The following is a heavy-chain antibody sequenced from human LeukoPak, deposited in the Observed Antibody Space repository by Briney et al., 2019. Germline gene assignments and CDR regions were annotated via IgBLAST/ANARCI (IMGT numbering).Heavy chain of an antibody. CDR1: GGSIRSSSYY. J-gene: IGHJ4*02. Sequence: SETLSLTCTVSGGSIRSSSYYWGWIRQPPGKGLEWIGRIYYSGSTYYNPSLKSRVTISVDTSKNQFSLKLSSVTAADTAVYYCARREDCSSTSCYDYWGQGTLVTVSS. CDR2: IYYSGST. D-gene: IGHD2-2*01. CDR3: ARREDCSSTSCYDY. V-gene: IGHV4-39*01.